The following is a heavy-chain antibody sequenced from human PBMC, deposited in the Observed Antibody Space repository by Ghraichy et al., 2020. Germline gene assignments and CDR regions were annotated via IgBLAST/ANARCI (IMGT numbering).Heavy chain of an antibody. V-gene: IGHV3-53*01. CDR1: GFTVSNNF. Sequence: GVLNISCAASGFTVSNNFLTWVRQAPGKGLEWVSLIYSGGNTYYADSVQGRFTISRDSSKNTLYLQMDSLRAEDTAVYYCGRDVGPWGQGTLVTVSS. CDR2: IYSGGNT. CDR3: GRDVGP. J-gene: IGHJ5*02. D-gene: IGHD1-26*01.